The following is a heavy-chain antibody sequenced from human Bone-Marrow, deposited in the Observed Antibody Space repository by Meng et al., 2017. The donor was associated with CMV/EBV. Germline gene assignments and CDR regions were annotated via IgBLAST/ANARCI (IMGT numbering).Heavy chain of an antibody. CDR1: GGSISSYC. V-gene: IGHV4-59*01. D-gene: IGHD2-2*02. CDR2: IYYSGST. CDR3: ARDLWVPAAIPNYYYYYGMDV. Sequence: SETLSLTCTVSGGSISSYCWSWIRQPPGKGLEWIGYIYYSGSTNYNPSLKSRVTISVDTSKNQFSLNLSAVTAADTAVYYCARDLWVPAAIPNYYYYYGMDVWGQGTTVTVSS. J-gene: IGHJ6*02.